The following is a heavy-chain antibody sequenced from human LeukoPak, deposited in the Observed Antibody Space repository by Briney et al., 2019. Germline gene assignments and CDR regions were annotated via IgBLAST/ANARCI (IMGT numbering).Heavy chain of an antibody. CDR1: QFTFSHYG. CDR3: AKDAQRGFDYSNSLEY. J-gene: IGHJ4*02. CDR2: IWNDGSNQ. Sequence: PGKSLTLSCVASQFTFSHYGMHWVRQAPGKGLEWVAVIWNDGSNQYYADSVKGRFTISRDDSQNTVYPQMNSLRAEDTAVYYCAKDAQRGFDYSNSLEYWGQGTLVTVSS. D-gene: IGHD4-11*01. V-gene: IGHV3-33*06.